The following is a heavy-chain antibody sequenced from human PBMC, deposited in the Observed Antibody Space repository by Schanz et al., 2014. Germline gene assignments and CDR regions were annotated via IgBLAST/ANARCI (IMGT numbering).Heavy chain of an antibody. CDR3: ARRVPYSFGLDV. CDR2: IYGGGIT. J-gene: IGHJ6*02. D-gene: IGHD1-1*01. CDR1: GFTVSSNY. Sequence: PASGFTVSSNYMSWVRQAPGKGLEWVSVIYGGGITYYADSVKGRFTISRDNSKNTLYLQMNSLRDEDTAMYYCARRVPYSFGLDVWGQGATVTVSS. V-gene: IGHV3-53*01.